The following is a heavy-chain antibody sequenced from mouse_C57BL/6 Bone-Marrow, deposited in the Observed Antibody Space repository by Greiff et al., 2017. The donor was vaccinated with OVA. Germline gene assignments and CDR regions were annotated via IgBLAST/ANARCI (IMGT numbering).Heavy chain of an antibody. CDR2: SRNKANDYTT. Sequence: EVQGVESGGGLVQSGRSLRLSCATSGFTFSDFYMEWVRQAPGKGLEWIAASRNKANDYTTEYSASVKGRFIVSRDTSQSILYLQMNALRAEDTAIYYCARDAKLGYYGSSWYFDVWGTGTTVTVSS. D-gene: IGHD1-1*01. J-gene: IGHJ1*03. CDR1: GFTFSDFY. V-gene: IGHV7-1*01. CDR3: ARDAKLGYYGSSWYFDV.